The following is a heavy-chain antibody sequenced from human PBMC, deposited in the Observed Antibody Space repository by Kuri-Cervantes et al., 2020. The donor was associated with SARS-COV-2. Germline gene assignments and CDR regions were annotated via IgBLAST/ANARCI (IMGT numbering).Heavy chain of an antibody. CDR2: IYHSGST. CDR3: ARIGRYGPQWSSNHDAFDI. J-gene: IGHJ3*02. Sequence: SETLSLTCTVSGGSISSSSYYWGWIRQPPGKGLEWIGSIYHSGSTYYNPSLKSRVTISVDTSKNQFSLKLSSVTAADTAVYYCARIGRYGPQWSSNHDAFDIWGQGTMVTVSS. CDR1: GGSISSSSYY. D-gene: IGHD5-18*01. V-gene: IGHV4-39*07.